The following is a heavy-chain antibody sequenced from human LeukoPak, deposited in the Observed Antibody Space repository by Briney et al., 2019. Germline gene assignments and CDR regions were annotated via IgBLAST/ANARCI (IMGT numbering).Heavy chain of an antibody. V-gene: IGHV3-21*01. CDR1: GFTFGYYE. CDR2: ISSSSSYI. D-gene: IGHD6-6*01. Sequence: GGSLRLSCATSGFTFGYYEMNWVRQAPGKGLEWVSSISSSSSYIYYADSVKGRFTISRDNAKNSLYLQMNSLRAEDTAVYYCARDRSSSSRDDYWGQGTLVTVSS. J-gene: IGHJ4*02. CDR3: ARDRSSSSRDDY.